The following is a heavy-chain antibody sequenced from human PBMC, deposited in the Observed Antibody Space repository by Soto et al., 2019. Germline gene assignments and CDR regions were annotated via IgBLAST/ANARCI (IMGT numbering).Heavy chain of an antibody. CDR1: GFTFSSYG. V-gene: IGHV3-30*18. D-gene: IGHD6-19*01. J-gene: IGHJ4*02. Sequence: GGSLRLSCAASGFTFSSYGMHWVRQAPGKGLEWVAVISYDGSNKYYADSVKGRFTISRDNSKNTLYLQMNSLRAEDTAVYYCAKDGGYSSGWSFDYWGQGTLVTVSS. CDR2: ISYDGSNK. CDR3: AKDGGYSSGWSFDY.